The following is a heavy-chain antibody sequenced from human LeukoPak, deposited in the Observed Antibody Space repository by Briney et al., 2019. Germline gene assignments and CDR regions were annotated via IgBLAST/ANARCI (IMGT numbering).Heavy chain of an antibody. Sequence: PGGSLSLSCAASGFTVSSNYMSWVRQAPGKGLEWVSVIYSGGSTYYADSVKGRFTISRDNSKNTLYLQMNSLRAEDTAVYYCARGRDSLYYYYMDVWGKGTTVTVSS. CDR1: GFTVSSNY. J-gene: IGHJ6*03. D-gene: IGHD5-18*01. CDR2: IYSGGST. CDR3: ARGRDSLYYYYMDV. V-gene: IGHV3-66*02.